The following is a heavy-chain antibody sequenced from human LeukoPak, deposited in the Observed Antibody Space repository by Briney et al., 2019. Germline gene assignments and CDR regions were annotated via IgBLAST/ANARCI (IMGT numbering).Heavy chain of an antibody. Sequence: SETLSLTCTASGVSFSSYYWSWIRQPPGKGLEWIAYIYYSGSTNYNPSLKSRVTLSVDTSKNQFSLKLSSVSAADPAVYYCDRDNAGTLDAFDIWGQGTMVTVSS. CDR3: DRDNAGTLDAFDI. CDR2: IYYSGST. V-gene: IGHV4-59*01. CDR1: GVSFSSYY. D-gene: IGHD3-10*01. J-gene: IGHJ3*02.